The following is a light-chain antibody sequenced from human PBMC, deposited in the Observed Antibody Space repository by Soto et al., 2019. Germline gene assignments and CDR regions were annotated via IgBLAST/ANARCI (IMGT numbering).Light chain of an antibody. V-gene: IGKV3-11*01. CDR2: DAS. CDR3: QQRSNWPPGAT. CDR1: QSVSSY. J-gene: IGKJ4*01. Sequence: EIVLTQSPATLSLSPGERATLSCRASQSVSSYLAWYQQKPGQAPRLLIYDASNRATGIPARFSGSGSGTDFTLTISNLEPEDFAVYYCQQRSNWPPGATFGGGTKVEIK.